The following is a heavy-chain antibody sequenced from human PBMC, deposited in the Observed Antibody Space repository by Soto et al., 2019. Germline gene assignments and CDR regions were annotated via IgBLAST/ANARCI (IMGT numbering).Heavy chain of an antibody. V-gene: IGHV3-33*01. CDR3: AAYCGGACYSGTY. Sequence: QVQLVASGGGVVQPGRSLRLSCAASGFTFSSYGIHWFRQAPGKGLEWVAVIWSDGDNKYYAQSVKGRFTISRDNSKNTVYLQMDSLTAEDTAVYYCAAYCGGACYSGTYWGQGTMVIVSS. D-gene: IGHD2-21*02. CDR2: IWSDGDNK. CDR1: GFTFSSYG. J-gene: IGHJ4*02.